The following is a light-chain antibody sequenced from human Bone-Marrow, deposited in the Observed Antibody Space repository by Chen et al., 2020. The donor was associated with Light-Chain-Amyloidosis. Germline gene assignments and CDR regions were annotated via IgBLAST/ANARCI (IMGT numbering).Light chain of an antibody. CDR1: SGDLGGYDF. V-gene: IGLV2-8*01. Sequence: QSALTQPPSASGSLGQSVTISCAGTSGDLGGYDFVSWYQQHPGKAPELMIHEGTKRPSGVPSRFSGTKAGNTASLTVSGLQAEDEADYYCCSFAGNDDWVFGGGTKLTVL. CDR2: EGT. J-gene: IGLJ3*02. CDR3: CSFAGNDDWV.